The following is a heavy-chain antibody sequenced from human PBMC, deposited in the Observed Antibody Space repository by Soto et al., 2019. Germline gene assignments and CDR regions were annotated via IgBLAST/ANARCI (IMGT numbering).Heavy chain of an antibody. CDR3: ASSCSSTSCYVLGAFDI. CDR2: ISSSGSTI. CDR1: GFTFSDYY. D-gene: IGHD2-2*01. J-gene: IGHJ3*02. V-gene: IGHV3-11*01. Sequence: QVQLVESGGGLVKPGGSLRLSCAASGFTFSDYYVSWIRQAPGKGLEWVSYISSSGSTIYYADSVKGRFTISRDNAKNSLYLQMNSLRAEDTAVYYCASSCSSTSCYVLGAFDIWGQGTMVTVSS.